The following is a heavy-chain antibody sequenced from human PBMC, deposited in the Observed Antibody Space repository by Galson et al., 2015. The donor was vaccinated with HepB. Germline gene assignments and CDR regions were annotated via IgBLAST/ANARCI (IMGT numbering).Heavy chain of an antibody. J-gene: IGHJ5*02. V-gene: IGHV3-33*01. CDR1: GFTFSSYG. CDR3: ARDRGGYRSGSYSVWFDP. Sequence: SLRLSCAASGFTFSSYGMHWVRQAPGKGLEWVAVIWYDGSNKYYADSVKGRFTISRDNSKNTLYLQMNSLRAEDTAVYYCARDRGGYRSGSYSVWFDPWGQGTLVTVSS. D-gene: IGHD1-26*01. CDR2: IWYDGSNK.